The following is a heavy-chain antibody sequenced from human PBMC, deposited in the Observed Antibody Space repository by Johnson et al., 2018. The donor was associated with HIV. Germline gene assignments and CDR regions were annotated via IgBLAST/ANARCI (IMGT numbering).Heavy chain of an antibody. CDR2: IYSGVST. V-gene: IGHV3-66*04. J-gene: IGHJ3*02. CDR3: ARPVALVRGARDI. Sequence: VQLVESGGGLVQSGGSLRLSCGVSGFAVSSNYMSWVRQAPGKGLEWVSIIYSGVSTYYAESVKDRFTISRDNSKNTLDLQMNNLRVDDTAVYYCARPVALVRGARDIWGQGTMVTVSS. CDR1: GFAVSSNY. D-gene: IGHD4/OR15-4a*01.